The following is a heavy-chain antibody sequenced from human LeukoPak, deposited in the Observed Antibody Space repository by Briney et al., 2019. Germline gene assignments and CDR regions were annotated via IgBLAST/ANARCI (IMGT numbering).Heavy chain of an antibody. J-gene: IGHJ6*03. CDR3: ARAGYYCYYMDV. Sequence: EASVKVSCKASGYTFTSYDINWVRQATGQGLEWMGWMNPNSGNTGYAQKFQGRVTMTRNTSISTAYMELSSLRSEDTAVYYCARAGYYCYYMDVWGKGTTVTVSS. V-gene: IGHV1-8*01. CDR2: MNPNSGNT. CDR1: GYTFTSYD.